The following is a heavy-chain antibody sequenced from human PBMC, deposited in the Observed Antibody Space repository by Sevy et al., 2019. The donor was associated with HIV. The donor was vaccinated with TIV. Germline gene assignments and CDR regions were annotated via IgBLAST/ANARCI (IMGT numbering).Heavy chain of an antibody. CDR3: AGGDYGLIDY. D-gene: IGHD4-17*01. CDR2: FNHGGGA. Sequence: SETLSLTCGVFSGSFSGHYWTWIRQPPGKGLEWIGGFNHGGGASYNPWLRSRVTISLDTSKNELSLRLNSVTAAETAIYYCAGGDYGLIDYWGPGTLVTVSS. J-gene: IGHJ4*02. V-gene: IGHV4-34*01. CDR1: SGSFSGHY.